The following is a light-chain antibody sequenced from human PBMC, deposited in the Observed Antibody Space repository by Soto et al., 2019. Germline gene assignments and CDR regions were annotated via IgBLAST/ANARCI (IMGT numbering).Light chain of an antibody. CDR2: EVS. J-gene: IGLJ1*01. CDR3: SLYTSSSTRCV. Sequence: QSALTQPPSVSGSPGQSVTISCTGTSSDVGSYNRASWYQQPPGTAPKLMIYEVSNRPSGVPDRFSGSKSGNTASLTISGLQAEDEADYYCSLYTSSSTRCVFGTGTKLTVL. V-gene: IGLV2-18*01. CDR1: SSDVGSYNR.